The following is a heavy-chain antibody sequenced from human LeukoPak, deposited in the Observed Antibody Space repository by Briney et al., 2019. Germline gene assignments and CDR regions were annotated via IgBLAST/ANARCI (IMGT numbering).Heavy chain of an antibody. V-gene: IGHV3-7*01. CDR2: IKQDGSEK. J-gene: IGHJ5*02. D-gene: IGHD6-13*01. CDR3: ARSGTDIAAADTNWFDP. Sequence: GGSLRLSCAASGFTFSSYWMSWVRQAPGKGLEWVANIKQDGSEKYYVDSVKGRFTISRDNGKNSLYLQMNSLRVEDTAVYYCARSGTDIAAADTNWFDPWGQGTLVTVSS. CDR1: GFTFSSYW.